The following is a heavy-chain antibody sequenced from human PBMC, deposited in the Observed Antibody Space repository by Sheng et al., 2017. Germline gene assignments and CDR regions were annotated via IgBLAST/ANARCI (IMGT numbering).Heavy chain of an antibody. V-gene: IGHV1-8*03. Sequence: QVQLVQSGAEVKKPGASVKVSCKASGYTFTSYDINWVRQATGQGLEWMGWMNPNSGNTGYAQKFQGRVTITRNTSISTAYMELSSLRSEDTAVYYCARAHYGPGNHYYYYYMDVWGKGTTVTVSS. J-gene: IGHJ6*03. CDR1: GYTFTSYD. CDR3: ARAHYGPGNHYYYYYMDV. CDR2: MNPNSGNT. D-gene: IGHD4-17*01.